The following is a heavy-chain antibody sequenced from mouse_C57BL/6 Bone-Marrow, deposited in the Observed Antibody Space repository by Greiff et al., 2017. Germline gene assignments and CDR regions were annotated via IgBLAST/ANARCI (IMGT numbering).Heavy chain of an antibody. Sequence: VQLQQSGAELVRPGTSVKVSCKASGYAFTNYLIEWVKQRPGQGLEWIGVINPGSGGTNYTEKFKGKATLTADKSSSTAYLQLSSLTSEDAAVYFGARSRSWGCGFAYWGRGTVVTVSA. J-gene: IGHJ3*01. CDR2: INPGSGGT. CDR3: ARSRSWGCGFAY. D-gene: IGHD3-3*01. CDR1: GYAFTNYL. V-gene: IGHV1-54*01.